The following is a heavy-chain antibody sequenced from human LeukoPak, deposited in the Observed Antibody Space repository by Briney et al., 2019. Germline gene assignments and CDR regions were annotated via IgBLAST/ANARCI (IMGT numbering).Heavy chain of an antibody. V-gene: IGHV1-8*01. D-gene: IGHD3-10*01. CDR2: MNPNSGNT. CDR3: ATKGSHLADYGSGSYSD. CDR1: GYTFTSYD. J-gene: IGHJ4*02. Sequence: ASVKLTCKASGYTFTSYDINWVRQATGQGLEWMGWMNPNSGNTGYAQKFQGRVIMTEDTSTDTAYMELSSLRSEDTAVYYCATKGSHLADYGSGSYSDWGQGTLVTVSS.